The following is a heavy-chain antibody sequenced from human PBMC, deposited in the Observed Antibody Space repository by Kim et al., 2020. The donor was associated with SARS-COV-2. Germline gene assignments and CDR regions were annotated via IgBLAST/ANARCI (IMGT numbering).Heavy chain of an antibody. V-gene: IGHV1-8*01. D-gene: IGHD3-3*01. CDR2: MNPNSGNT. Sequence: ASVKVSCKASGYTFTSYDINWVRQATGQGLEWMGWMNPNSGNTGYAQKFQGRVTMTRNTSISTAYMELSSLRSEDTAVYYFARGGVVTIFGVVIIRWFDPWGQGTLVTVSS. J-gene: IGHJ5*02. CDR1: GYTFTSYD. CDR3: ARGGVVTIFGVVIIRWFDP.